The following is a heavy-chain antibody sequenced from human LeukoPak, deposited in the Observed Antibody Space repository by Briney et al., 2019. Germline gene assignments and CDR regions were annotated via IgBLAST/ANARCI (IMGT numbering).Heavy chain of an antibody. Sequence: SETLSLTCAVYGGSFSGYYWSWIRQPPGKGLEWIGEINHSGSTNYNPALKSRVTISVDTSKNQFSLKLSSVTAADTAVYYCARARLGKYYFDYWGQGTLVTVSS. D-gene: IGHD7-27*01. V-gene: IGHV4-34*01. J-gene: IGHJ4*02. CDR2: INHSGST. CDR3: ARARLGKYYFDY. CDR1: GGSFSGYY.